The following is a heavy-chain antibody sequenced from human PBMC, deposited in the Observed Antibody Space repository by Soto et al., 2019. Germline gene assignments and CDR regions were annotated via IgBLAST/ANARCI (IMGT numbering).Heavy chain of an antibody. Sequence: QVQLVQSGAEVKKPGSSVKVSCKASGGTFSSYAISWVRQAPGQGLEWMGGIIPIFGTANYAQKFQGSVTITAVKSTSTAYMELSSLRSEDTAVYYCAKHPTGDPLYWYFDLWGRGTLVTVSS. J-gene: IGHJ2*01. D-gene: IGHD7-27*01. CDR3: AKHPTGDPLYWYFDL. CDR1: GGTFSSYA. V-gene: IGHV1-69*06. CDR2: IIPIFGTA.